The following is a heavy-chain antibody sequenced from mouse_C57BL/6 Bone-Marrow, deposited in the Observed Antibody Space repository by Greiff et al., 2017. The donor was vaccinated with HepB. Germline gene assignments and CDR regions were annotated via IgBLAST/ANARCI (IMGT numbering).Heavy chain of an antibody. J-gene: IGHJ3*01. D-gene: IGHD2-4*01. Sequence: VQLQQSGAELVRPGASVKLSCTASGFNIKDDYMHWVKQRPEQGLEWIGWIDPENGDTEYASKFQGKATITADTSSNTAYLQLSSLTSEDTAVYYCTTECDYGFAYWGQGTLVTVSA. CDR3: TTECDYGFAY. CDR1: GFNIKDDY. V-gene: IGHV14-4*01. CDR2: IDPENGDT.